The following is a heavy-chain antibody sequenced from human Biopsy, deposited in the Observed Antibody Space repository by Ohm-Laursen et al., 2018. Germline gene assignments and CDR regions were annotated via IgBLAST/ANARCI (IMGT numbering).Heavy chain of an antibody. D-gene: IGHD2-2*01. CDR3: GRMPHFDF. Sequence: SQTLSLTCTVSGGSISGYHWSWIRQSPGKGLEWLVYISYTGGITSNPSLNGRATMSLDTYKNQFSLRLIYGAAAYTAVYYCGRMPHFDFWGQGILVTVSS. V-gene: IGHV4-59*01. J-gene: IGHJ4*02. CDR2: ISYTGGI. CDR1: GGSISGYH.